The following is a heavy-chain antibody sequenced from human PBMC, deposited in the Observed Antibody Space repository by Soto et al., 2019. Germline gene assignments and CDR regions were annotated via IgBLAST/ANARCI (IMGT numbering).Heavy chain of an antibody. D-gene: IGHD4-4*01. Sequence: PGGSLRLSCAASGFTFSSYSMNWVRQAPGKGLEWVSYISSSSSTIYYADSVKGRFTISRDNAKNSLYLQMNSLRDEDTAVYYCARLPHYSNYESLGYYGMDVWGQGTTVTVSS. CDR1: GFTFSSYS. CDR2: ISSSSSTI. CDR3: ARLPHYSNYESLGYYGMDV. V-gene: IGHV3-48*02. J-gene: IGHJ6*02.